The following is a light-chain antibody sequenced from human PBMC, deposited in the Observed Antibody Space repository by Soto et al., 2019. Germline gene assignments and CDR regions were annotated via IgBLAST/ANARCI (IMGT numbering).Light chain of an antibody. CDR3: QQYKNWPL. CDR1: QSVSNSY. V-gene: IGKV3-20*01. Sequence: EIVLTQSPGTLSLSPGERATLSCRASQSVSNSYLAWYQQKPGQAPRLLMYGASNRATGIPDRFSGGGSGTDFTLTISRLEPEDFAVYYCQQYKNWPLFGQGTRLEIK. CDR2: GAS. J-gene: IGKJ5*01.